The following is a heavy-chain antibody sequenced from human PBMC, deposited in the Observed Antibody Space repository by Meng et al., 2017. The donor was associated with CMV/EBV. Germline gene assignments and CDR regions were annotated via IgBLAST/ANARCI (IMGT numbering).Heavy chain of an antibody. V-gene: IGHV3-74*01. J-gene: IGHJ6*02. Sequence: GESLKISCAASGFTFSSYWMHWVRQAPGKGLVWVSRINSDGSSTSYADSVKGRFTISSDNAKNTLYLQMNSLRAEDTAVYYCARAGPIRFLEWLLYSSQDYYYYGMDVWGQGTTVTVSS. CDR1: GFTFSSYW. CDR3: ARAGPIRFLEWLLYSSQDYYYYGMDV. D-gene: IGHD3-3*01. CDR2: INSDGSST.